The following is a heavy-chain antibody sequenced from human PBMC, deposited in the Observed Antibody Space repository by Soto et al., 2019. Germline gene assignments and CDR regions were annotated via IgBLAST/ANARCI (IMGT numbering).Heavy chain of an antibody. V-gene: IGHV5-51*01. CDR1: GYNFATHW. CDR2: IFPGDAET. D-gene: IGHD5-12*01. J-gene: IGHJ6*02. Sequence: EVQLVQSAAEVKKPGESLKISCQGSGYNFATHWIGWVRHKAGKGLEWMGIIFPGDAETRYSPSFQGHITISADKSISIAYLRWSSLKASDTGMYYCATPGGFGMDVWGQGNTVTVSS. CDR3: ATPGGFGMDV.